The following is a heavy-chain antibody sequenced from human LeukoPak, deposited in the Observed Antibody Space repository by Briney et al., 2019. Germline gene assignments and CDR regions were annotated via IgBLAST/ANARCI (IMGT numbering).Heavy chain of an antibody. CDR1: GFTFSSYA. CDR2: TIGSGDST. V-gene: IGHV3-23*01. D-gene: IGHD2/OR15-2a*01. CDR3: AKGREGFLDPYFDY. Sequence: GGSLRLSRAASGFTFSSYAMSWVRQAPGEGLEWVSGTIGSGDSTYYADSVKGRFTISRDNSKNTLFLQMNSLRAEDTAVYYCAKGREGFLDPYFDYWGQGTLVTVSS. J-gene: IGHJ4*02.